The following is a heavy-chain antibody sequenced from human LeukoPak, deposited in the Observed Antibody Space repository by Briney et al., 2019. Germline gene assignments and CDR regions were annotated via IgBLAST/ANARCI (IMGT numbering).Heavy chain of an antibody. D-gene: IGHD3-16*01. CDR3: ARLNGGS. J-gene: IGHJ4*02. CDR1: GGSISTYY. CDR2: IDYSGST. Sequence: SETLSLTCTVSGGSISTYYWSWIRQPPGKGLEWIGYIDYSGSTSFNPSLKSRVTISLDTSNNQFSLNLFSVTAADTAVYYCARLNGGSWGQGTLVTVFS. V-gene: IGHV4-59*08.